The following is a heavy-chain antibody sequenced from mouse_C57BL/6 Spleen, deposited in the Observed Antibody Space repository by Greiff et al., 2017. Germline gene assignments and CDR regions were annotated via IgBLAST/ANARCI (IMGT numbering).Heavy chain of an antibody. J-gene: IGHJ3*01. D-gene: IGHD4-1*01. V-gene: IGHV1-26*01. CDR3: ARYHNWDWFAY. CDR1: GYTFTDYY. Sequence: VQLQQSGPELVKPGASVKISCKASGYTFTDYYMNWVKQSHGKSLEWIGDINPNNGGTSYNQKFKGKATLTVDKSSSTAYMEHRSLTSEDSAVYYCARYHNWDWFAYWGQGTRVSVSA. CDR2: INPNNGGT.